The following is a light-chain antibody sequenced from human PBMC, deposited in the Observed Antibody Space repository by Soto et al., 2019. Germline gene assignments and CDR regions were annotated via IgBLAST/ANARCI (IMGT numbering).Light chain of an antibody. Sequence: DIQMTQSPSTLSASVGDRVTITGRASQSITIWLAWYQQKPGKAPKLLIFDASSLESGVPSRFSGSGSGTEFTLTISSLQPDDFATYYCQHYNSYSWTFGQGTKVEIK. V-gene: IGKV1-5*01. CDR2: DAS. CDR1: QSITIW. J-gene: IGKJ1*01. CDR3: QHYNSYSWT.